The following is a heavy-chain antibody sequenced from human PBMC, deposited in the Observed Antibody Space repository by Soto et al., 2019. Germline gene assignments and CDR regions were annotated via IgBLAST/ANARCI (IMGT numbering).Heavy chain of an antibody. CDR3: ARDASGSYSHVETDFDS. D-gene: IGHD1-26*01. J-gene: IGHJ4*02. Sequence: QVQLVESGGGVVQPGRSLRLSCAASGFTFSSYAMHWVRQAPGKGLEWVAVISYDGSNKYYADSVEGRFTISRDNSKNTLYLRMNSLSAEDTAVYYCARDASGSYSHVETDFDSWGQGTLVTVSS. V-gene: IGHV3-30-3*01. CDR1: GFTFSSYA. CDR2: ISYDGSNK.